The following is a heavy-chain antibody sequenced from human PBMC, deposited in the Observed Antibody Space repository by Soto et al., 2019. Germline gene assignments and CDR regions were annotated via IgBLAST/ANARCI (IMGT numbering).Heavy chain of an antibody. V-gene: IGHV4-4*02. CDR2: IYHSGST. Sequence: PSETLSLTCAVSGGSISSSNWWSWVRQPPGKGLEWIGEIYHSGSTNYNPSLKSRVTISVDKSKNQFSLKLSSVTAADTAVYYCARDPDYYGSGSYRYYYYGMDVWGQGTTVTVS. CDR1: GGSISSSNW. J-gene: IGHJ6*02. CDR3: ARDPDYYGSGSYRYYYYGMDV. D-gene: IGHD3-10*01.